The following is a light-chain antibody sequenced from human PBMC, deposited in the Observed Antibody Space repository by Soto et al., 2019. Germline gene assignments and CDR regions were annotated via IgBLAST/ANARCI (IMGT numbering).Light chain of an antibody. CDR2: EGS. CDR3: SSYTSSTALV. Sequence: QSVLTQPASVSGSPGQSITISCTGTSSDVGSYNLVSWYQQHPGKAPKLMIYEGSKRPSGVSKRFSGSKSGNTASLTISGLQAEDEAEYYCSSYTSSTALVFGTGTKVTVL. J-gene: IGLJ1*01. CDR1: SSDVGSYNL. V-gene: IGLV2-14*02.